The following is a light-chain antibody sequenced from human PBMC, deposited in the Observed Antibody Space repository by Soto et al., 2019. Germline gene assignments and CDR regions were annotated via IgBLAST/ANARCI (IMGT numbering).Light chain of an antibody. CDR1: SSDVGGYNY. V-gene: IGLV2-8*01. Sequence: QSVLTQPPSASGSPGQSVTISCTGTSSDVGGYNYVSWYQHHPGKAPKLLIYEVSKRPSGVPDRFSGSKSANTAPLTVFGPRAVDEAVFYCSSYAGGKILLVSGTGTRVTAL. CDR2: EVS. CDR3: SSYAGGKILLV. J-gene: IGLJ1*01.